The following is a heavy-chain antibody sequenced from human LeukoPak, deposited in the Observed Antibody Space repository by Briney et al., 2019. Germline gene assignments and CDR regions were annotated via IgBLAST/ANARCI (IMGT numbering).Heavy chain of an antibody. V-gene: IGHV1-2*02. CDR1: GYTFTAYY. CDR2: INPNNGGT. D-gene: IGHD6-13*01. Sequence: ASVNVSCKASGYTFTAYYMHWVRQAPGQGLEWMGWINPNNGGTKYAQKFQARVTMTRDTSISTAYMELTRLTSDDTAVYYCASEEVGPRQHLTYFDYWGQGTQVTVSS. CDR3: ASEEVGPRQHLTYFDY. J-gene: IGHJ4*02.